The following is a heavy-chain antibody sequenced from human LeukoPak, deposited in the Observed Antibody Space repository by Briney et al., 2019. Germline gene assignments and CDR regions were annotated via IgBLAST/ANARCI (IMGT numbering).Heavy chain of an antibody. CDR3: ASTPAGIVVVPAARPSSYFDY. D-gene: IGHD2-2*01. CDR2: INHSGST. V-gene: IGHV4-34*01. J-gene: IGHJ4*02. CDR1: GGSISSYY. Sequence: SETLSLTCTVSGGSISSYYWSWIRQPPGKGLEWIGEINHSGSTNYNPSLKSRVTISVDTSKNQFSLKLSSVTAADTAVYYCASTPAGIVVVPAARPSSYFDYWGQGTLVTVSS.